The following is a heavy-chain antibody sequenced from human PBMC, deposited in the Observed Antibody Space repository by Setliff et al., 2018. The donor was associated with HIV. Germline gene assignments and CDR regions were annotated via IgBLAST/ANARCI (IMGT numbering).Heavy chain of an antibody. CDR3: ARAYDYSNYFHYYMDV. J-gene: IGHJ6*03. D-gene: IGHD4-4*01. CDR2: IYYSGST. CDR1: GDSISDYY. Sequence: PSETLSLTCTASGDSISDYYWTWIRQPPGKGLEWIGYIYYSGSTNYNPSLKSRVTISVDTSKNQFSLKLTSLTAADTAVYYCARAYDYSNYFHYYMDVWGKGTTVTVSS. V-gene: IGHV4-59*01.